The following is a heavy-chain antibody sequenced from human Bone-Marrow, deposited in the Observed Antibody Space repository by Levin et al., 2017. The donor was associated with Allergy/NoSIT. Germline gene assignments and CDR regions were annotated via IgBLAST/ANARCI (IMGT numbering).Heavy chain of an antibody. CDR1: GFTFSSYA. J-gene: IGHJ6*02. Sequence: PGGSLRLSCAASGFTFSSYAMSWVRQAPGKGLEWVSAISGSGGSTYYADSVKGRFTISRDNSKNTLYLQMNSLRAEDTAVYYCAKEERGREAYDILTGYYGGDYYYGMDVWGQGTTVTVSS. CDR2: ISGSGGST. D-gene: IGHD3-9*01. V-gene: IGHV3-23*01. CDR3: AKEERGREAYDILTGYYGGDYYYGMDV.